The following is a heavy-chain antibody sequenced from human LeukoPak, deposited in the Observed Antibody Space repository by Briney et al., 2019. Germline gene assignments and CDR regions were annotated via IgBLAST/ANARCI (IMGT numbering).Heavy chain of an antibody. J-gene: IGHJ6*03. CDR1: GGSISSYY. V-gene: IGHV4-59*01. D-gene: IGHD1-26*01. CDR2: IYYSGST. CDR3: ARQKVGATTYYYYYMDV. Sequence: SETLSLICTVSGGSISSYYWSWIRQPPGKGLEWIGYIYYSGSTNYNPSLKSRVTISVDTSKNQFSLKLSSVTAADTAVYYCARQKVGATTYYYYYMDVWGKGTTVTVSS.